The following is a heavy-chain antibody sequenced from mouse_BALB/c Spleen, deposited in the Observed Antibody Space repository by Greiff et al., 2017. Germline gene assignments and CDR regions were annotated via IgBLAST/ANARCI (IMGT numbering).Heavy chain of an antibody. Sequence: EVKLVESGGGLVKPGGSLKLSCAASGFTFSSYAMSWVRQTPEQRLEWVATISSGGSYTYYPDSVKGRFTISRDNAKNTLYLQMSSLRSEDTAMYYCARDGNYPSFAYWGQGTLVTVSA. V-gene: IGHV5-9-3*01. CDR3: ARDGNYPSFAY. CDR1: GFTFSSYA. J-gene: IGHJ3*01. CDR2: ISSGGSYT. D-gene: IGHD2-1*01.